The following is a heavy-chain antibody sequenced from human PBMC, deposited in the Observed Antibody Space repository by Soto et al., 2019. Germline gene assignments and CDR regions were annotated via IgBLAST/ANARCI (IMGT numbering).Heavy chain of an antibody. Sequence: QVQLVQSGAEVKKPGASVKISCKASGYTFIHYYIHWVRQAPGQGLEWMAIINPNGFSTNYAQKFPGRETVTRDTSKTTVSMELNSLQSYDTAVYFCARSLLQRDFWGQGTLVTGSS. CDR2: INPNGFST. J-gene: IGHJ4*02. CDR3: ARSLLQRDF. V-gene: IGHV1-46*01. CDR1: GYTFIHYY. D-gene: IGHD2-21*01.